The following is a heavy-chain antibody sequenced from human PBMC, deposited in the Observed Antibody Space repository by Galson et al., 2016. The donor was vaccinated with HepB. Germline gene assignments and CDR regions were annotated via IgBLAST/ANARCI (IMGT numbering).Heavy chain of an antibody. V-gene: IGHV3-33*01. CDR2: RWYDGSNK. J-gene: IGHJ5*02. CDR1: GFTFSSHG. D-gene: IGHD2-15*01. Sequence: SLKLSCAASGFTFSSHGMHWVRQAPGKGLEWVAVRWYDGSNKYYADSVKGRFTISRDNSKNTLYLQMNSLRAEDTAVYYCARTGRVVAAGWFDPWGQGTLVTVSS. CDR3: ARTGRVVAAGWFDP.